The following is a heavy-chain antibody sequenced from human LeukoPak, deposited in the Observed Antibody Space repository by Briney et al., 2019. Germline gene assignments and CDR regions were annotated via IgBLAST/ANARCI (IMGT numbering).Heavy chain of an antibody. D-gene: IGHD4-23*01. CDR1: GFSFDDYA. CDR2: ISWNSGSI. CDR3: AKAQDYGGKGGYFDY. V-gene: IGHV3-9*01. Sequence: GGSLRLSCAASGFSFDDYAMHWVRQAPGKGLEWVSGISWNSGSIGYADSVKGRFTISRDNAKNSLYLQMNSLRAEDTALYYCAKAQDYGGKGGYFDYWGQGTLVTVSS. J-gene: IGHJ4*02.